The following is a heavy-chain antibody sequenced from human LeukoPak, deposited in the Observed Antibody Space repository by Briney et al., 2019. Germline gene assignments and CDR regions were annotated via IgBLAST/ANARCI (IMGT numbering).Heavy chain of an antibody. J-gene: IGHJ4*02. V-gene: IGHV5-51*01. CDR1: GYSFTSYW. CDR2: IYPGDSDT. D-gene: IGHD3-22*01. Sequence: GESLKISCKGSGYSFTSYWIGWVRQMPGKGLEWMGIIYPGDSDTRYSPSFQGQVTISADKSISTAYLQWSSLKASDTAMYYGARHLAYYDSSGSQTLNDYWGQGTLVTVSS. CDR3: ARHLAYYDSSGSQTLNDY.